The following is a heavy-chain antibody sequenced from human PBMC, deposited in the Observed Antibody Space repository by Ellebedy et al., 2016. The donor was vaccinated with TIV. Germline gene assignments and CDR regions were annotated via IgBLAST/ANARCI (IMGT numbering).Heavy chain of an antibody. J-gene: IGHJ3*02. CDR1: GFTFSSYS. CDR3: ARSWAI. D-gene: IGHD3-16*01. Sequence: GESLKISCAASGFTFSSYSMNWVRQAPGKGLEWVSSISSSSSYIYYADSVKGRFTISRDNAKNSLFLQMSSLRAEDTGAYYCARSWAIWGRGTMVTVSS. CDR2: ISSSSSYI. V-gene: IGHV3-21*01.